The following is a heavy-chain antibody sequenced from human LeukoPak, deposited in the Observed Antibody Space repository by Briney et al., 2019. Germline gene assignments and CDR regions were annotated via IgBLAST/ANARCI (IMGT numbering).Heavy chain of an antibody. CDR2: IYYSGST. Sequence: SETLSLTCTVSGGSISSYYWSWIRQPPGKGLEWIGYIYYSGSTNYNPSLKSRVTISVDTSKNQFSLKLSSVTAADTAVYYCASLTSSTSGVKGRYYYYYYMDDWGKGTTVTISS. CDR3: ASLTSSTSGVKGRYYYYYYMDD. D-gene: IGHD2-2*01. J-gene: IGHJ6*03. CDR1: GGSISSYY. V-gene: IGHV4-59*01.